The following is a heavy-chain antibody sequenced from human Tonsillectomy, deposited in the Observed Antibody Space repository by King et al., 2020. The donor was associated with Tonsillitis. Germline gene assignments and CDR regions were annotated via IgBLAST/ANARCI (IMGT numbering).Heavy chain of an antibody. Sequence: VQLVESGGGVVQPGRSLRLSCAASGFTFSSYVIHWVRQAPGKGLEWVALIWYDGSNKYYADSVKGRFTISRDNSKNTLYLKMNSLRAEDTAVYYCARDGYDFWSGYHMSRDAFDIWGQGTMVTVSS. D-gene: IGHD3-3*01. CDR2: IWYDGSNK. CDR1: GFTFSSYV. J-gene: IGHJ3*02. CDR3: ARDGYDFWSGYHMSRDAFDI. V-gene: IGHV3-33*01.